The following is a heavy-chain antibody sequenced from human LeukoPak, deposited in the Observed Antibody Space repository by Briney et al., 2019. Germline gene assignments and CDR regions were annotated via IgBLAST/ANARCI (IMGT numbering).Heavy chain of an antibody. CDR3: ARADLSNIAARPLFDY. D-gene: IGHD6-6*01. V-gene: IGHV4-39*07. CDR2: IYYSGST. CDR1: GGSISSSSYY. J-gene: IGHJ4*02. Sequence: PSETLSLTCTVSGGSISSSSYYWGWIRQPPGKGLEWIGSIYYSGSTYYNPSLESRVTISVDTSKNQFSLNLSSVTAADTAVYYCARADLSNIAARPLFDYWGQGTLVTVSS.